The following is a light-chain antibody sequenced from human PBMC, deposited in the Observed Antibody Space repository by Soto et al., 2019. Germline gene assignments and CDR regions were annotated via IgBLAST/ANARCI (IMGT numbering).Light chain of an antibody. CDR1: QGISSY. J-gene: IGKJ5*01. Sequence: IQLTQSPSSLSASVGDRATITCRASQGISSYLAWYQQKPGKAPKLLIYAASTLQSGIPSRFSGSGSGTDSTLTISSLQAEDFVNYYCQQLNSYPITVGQGTRLEIK. CDR2: AAS. V-gene: IGKV1-9*01. CDR3: QQLNSYPIT.